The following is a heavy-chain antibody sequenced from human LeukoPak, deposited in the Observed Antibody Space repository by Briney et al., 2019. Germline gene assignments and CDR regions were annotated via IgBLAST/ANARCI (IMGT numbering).Heavy chain of an antibody. D-gene: IGHD3-3*01. CDR3: SRGVVIRYGTDV. Sequence: QTGGSLRLSCAASGFTVTRNYMSWVRQAPGKGLEWVSVIYSGGSTDYADSVKGRFTISRDNSNNMLYLQMNSLRAEDTAVYYCSRGVVIRYGTDVWGQGTTVTVSS. J-gene: IGHJ6*02. CDR1: GFTVTRNY. CDR2: IYSGGST. V-gene: IGHV3-53*01.